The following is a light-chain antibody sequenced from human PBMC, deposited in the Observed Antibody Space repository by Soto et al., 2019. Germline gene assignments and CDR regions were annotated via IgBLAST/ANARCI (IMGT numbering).Light chain of an antibody. CDR1: QSVSSN. V-gene: IGKV3-15*01. CDR2: GAS. Sequence: EIVMTQSPATLSVSPGERATLSCRASQSVSSNLAWYQQKPGQAPRLLIYGASTRATGIPASFSGSGSGTEFTLTISSLQSEYFAVYYCQQYNNWPPMYTFGQGTKLEIK. J-gene: IGKJ2*01. CDR3: QQYNNWPPMYT.